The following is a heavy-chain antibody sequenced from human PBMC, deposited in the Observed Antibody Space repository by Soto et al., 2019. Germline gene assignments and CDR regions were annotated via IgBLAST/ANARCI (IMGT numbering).Heavy chain of an antibody. CDR1: GGSIRITDYF. CDR3: ARDSGWFDP. CDR2: IYHSGST. V-gene: IGHV4-39*01. Sequence: ETLSLTCTVSGGSIRITDYFWGWIRQPPGKALEWIASIYHSGSTYYNPSLKSRVTMSIDTSNNQFALTLNSVTAADTAVYFCARDSGWFDPWGQGTLVTVSS. J-gene: IGHJ5*02. D-gene: IGHD7-27*01.